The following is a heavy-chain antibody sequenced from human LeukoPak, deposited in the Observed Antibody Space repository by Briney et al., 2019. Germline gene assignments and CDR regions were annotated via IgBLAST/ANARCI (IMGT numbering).Heavy chain of an antibody. Sequence: SETLSLTCTVSGGSISSYYWSWIRQPPGKGLEWIGYIYYSGSTNYNPSLKSRVTISVDTSKNQFSLKLSSVTAADTAVYYCARETIVATTRGWFDPWGQGTLVTVSS. CDR1: GGSISSYY. V-gene: IGHV4-59*12. J-gene: IGHJ5*02. D-gene: IGHD5-12*01. CDR3: ARETIVATTRGWFDP. CDR2: IYYSGST.